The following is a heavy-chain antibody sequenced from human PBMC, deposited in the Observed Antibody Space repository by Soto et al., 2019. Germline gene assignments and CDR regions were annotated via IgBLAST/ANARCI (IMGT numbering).Heavy chain of an antibody. CDR3: ARDRNRRELNWFDP. J-gene: IGHJ5*02. CDR1: GYSFTSYG. Sequence: GASVKVSCKASGYSFTSYGISWVRQAPGQGLEWMGWVSGGNTNYAQNLQGRVTMTTDTSTNTAYMELRSLRSDDTAVYYCARDRNRRELNWFDPWGQGTLVTVS. D-gene: IGHD1-26*01. CDR2: VSGGNT. V-gene: IGHV1-18*01.